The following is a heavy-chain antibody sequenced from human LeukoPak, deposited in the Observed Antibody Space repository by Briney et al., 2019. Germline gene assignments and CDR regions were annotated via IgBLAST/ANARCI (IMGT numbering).Heavy chain of an antibody. D-gene: IGHD4-17*01. Sequence: SQTLSLTCTVSGGSISSGSYYWSWIRQPAGRGLEWIGRIYTSGSTNYNPSLKSRVTISLDTSKNQFSLKLSSVTAADTAVYYCARDSPYGDYANYFDYWGQGTLVTVSS. CDR1: GGSISSGSYY. V-gene: IGHV4-61*02. J-gene: IGHJ4*02. CDR3: ARDSPYGDYANYFDY. CDR2: IYTSGST.